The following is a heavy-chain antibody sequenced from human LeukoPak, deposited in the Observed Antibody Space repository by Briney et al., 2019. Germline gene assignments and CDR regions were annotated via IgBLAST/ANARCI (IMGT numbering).Heavy chain of an antibody. Sequence: SETLSLTCTVSGGSISSYYWSWIRQPPGKGLEWIGYIYYSGTTNYNPSLKSRVTISVDTSKNQFSLKPNSVTAADTAVYYCARDERRTYDFWSGSYQREYYSSGMDVWGQGTTVTVSS. CDR2: IYYSGTT. J-gene: IGHJ6*02. V-gene: IGHV4-59*01. D-gene: IGHD3-3*01. CDR1: GGSISSYY. CDR3: ARDERRTYDFWSGSYQREYYSSGMDV.